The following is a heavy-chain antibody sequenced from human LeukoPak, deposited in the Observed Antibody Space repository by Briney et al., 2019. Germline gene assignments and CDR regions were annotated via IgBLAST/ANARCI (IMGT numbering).Heavy chain of an antibody. CDR2: IYSSGST. CDR1: GSSISNYY. V-gene: IGHV4-4*07. CDR3: ARQPQSYYYGSGSYSDY. Sequence: SETLSLTCIVSGSSISNYYWSWIRQPAGKGLEWIGRIYSSGSTNYNPSLKSRVTMSLDTSKNQFSLKLSSVTAADTAVYYCARQPQSYYYGSGSYSDYWGQGTLVTVSS. D-gene: IGHD3-10*01. J-gene: IGHJ4*02.